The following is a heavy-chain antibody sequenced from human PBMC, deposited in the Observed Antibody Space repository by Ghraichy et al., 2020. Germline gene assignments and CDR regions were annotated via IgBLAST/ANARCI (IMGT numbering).Heavy chain of an antibody. CDR3: TTDPVAGTGYYGMDV. V-gene: IGHV3-15*01. J-gene: IGHJ6*02. D-gene: IGHD6-13*01. CDR2: IKSKTDGGTT. CDR1: GFTFSNAW. Sequence: GGSLRLSCAASGFTFSNAWMSWVRQAPGKGLEWVGRIKSKTDGGTTDYAAPVKGRFTISRDDSKNTLYLQMNSLKTGDTAVYYCTTDPVAGTGYYGMDVWGQGTTVTVSS.